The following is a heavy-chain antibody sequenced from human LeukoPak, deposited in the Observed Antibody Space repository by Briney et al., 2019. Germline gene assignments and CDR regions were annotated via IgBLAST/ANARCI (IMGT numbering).Heavy chain of an antibody. D-gene: IGHD6-19*01. CDR3: AKGSDIAVAGIDY. CDR2: IWYDGSNK. Sequence: GGSLRLSCAASGFTFSSYGMHWVRQAPGKGLEWVAVIWYDGSNKYYADSVKGRFTISRDNSKNTLYLQMNSLRAEDTAVYYCAKGSDIAVAGIDYWGQGTLVTVSS. CDR1: GFTFSSYG. V-gene: IGHV3-33*06. J-gene: IGHJ4*02.